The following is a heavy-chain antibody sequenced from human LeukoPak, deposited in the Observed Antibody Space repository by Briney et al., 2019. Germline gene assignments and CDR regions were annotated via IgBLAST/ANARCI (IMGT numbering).Heavy chain of an antibody. CDR2: IYTSGST. Sequence: SETLSLTCTVSGGSISSGNYYWTWIRQPAGKALEWIGRIYTSGSTNYNYSLKSRVTISADTSKNQFSLNLSSVTAADTAVYYCARDRPGTYFDYWGQGTLVTVSS. D-gene: IGHD1-26*01. CDR1: GGSISSGNYY. J-gene: IGHJ4*02. CDR3: ARDRPGTYFDY. V-gene: IGHV4-61*02.